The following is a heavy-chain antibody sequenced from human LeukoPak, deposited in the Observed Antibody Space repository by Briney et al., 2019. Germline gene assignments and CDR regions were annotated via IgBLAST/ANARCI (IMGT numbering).Heavy chain of an antibody. CDR3: AKDEGGTYYYGSGTYYLGRRHFDY. CDR2: ISGSADTT. CDR1: GFTFSSHG. V-gene: IGHV3-23*01. J-gene: IGHJ4*02. Sequence: PGGSLRLSCAASGFTFSSHGMSWVRQAPGKGLEWVSGISGSADTTYYAGSVKGRFTISRDNFKNTLYLQMNSLRAEDTAVYYCAKDEGGTYYYGSGTYYLGRRHFDYWGQGTLVTVSS. D-gene: IGHD3-10*01.